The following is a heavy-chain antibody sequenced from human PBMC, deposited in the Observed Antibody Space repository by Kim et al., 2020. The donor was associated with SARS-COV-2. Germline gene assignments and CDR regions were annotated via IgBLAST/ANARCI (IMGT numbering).Heavy chain of an antibody. CDR1: GFTFSSYG. J-gene: IGHJ6*02. D-gene: IGHD3-10*01. CDR2: IWYDGSNK. CDR3: AKGRYGELLTGGMDV. V-gene: IGHV3-33*06. Sequence: GGSLRLSCAASGFTFSSYGMHWVRQAPGKGLEWVAVIWYDGSNKYYADSVKGRFTISRDNSKNTLYLQMNSLRAEDTAVYYCAKGRYGELLTGGMDVWGQGTTVTVSS.